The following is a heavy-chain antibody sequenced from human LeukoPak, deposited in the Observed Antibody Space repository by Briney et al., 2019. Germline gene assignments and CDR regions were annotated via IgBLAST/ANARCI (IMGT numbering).Heavy chain of an antibody. D-gene: IGHD2-2*01. J-gene: IGHJ6*04. CDR3: ARGDFVVVPAAMGYYYYGMDV. V-gene: IGHV1-46*01. Sequence: ASVKVSCKASGYTFTSYYMHWVRQAPGQGLEWMGIINPSGGSTSYAQKFQVRVTMTRDTSTSTVYMELSSLRSEDTAVYYCARGDFVVVPAAMGYYYYGMDVWGKGTTVTVSS. CDR1: GYTFTSYY. CDR2: INPSGGST.